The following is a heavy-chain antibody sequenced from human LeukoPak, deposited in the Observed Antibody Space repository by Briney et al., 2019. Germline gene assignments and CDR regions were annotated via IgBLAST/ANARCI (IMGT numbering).Heavy chain of an antibody. D-gene: IGHD3-16*02. CDR2: LKSKTDGGTT. CDR1: GFTLTDAW. J-gene: IGHJ3*02. Sequence: GGSLRLSCAASGFTLTDAWVSWVRQPPGKGLELVGHLKSKTDGGTTDYAAPVKGRFTISRDGSKNTLYLQMNSLKTEDTAVYYCTKFFLGRRDYVWESYRYLAFDIWGHGTMVTVSS. CDR3: TKFFLGRRDYVWESYRYLAFDI. V-gene: IGHV3-15*01.